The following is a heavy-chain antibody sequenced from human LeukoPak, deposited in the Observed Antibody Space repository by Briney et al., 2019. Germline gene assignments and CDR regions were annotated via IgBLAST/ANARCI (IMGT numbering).Heavy chain of an antibody. V-gene: IGHV3-66*02. J-gene: IGHJ4*02. CDR1: GFTVSSNY. CDR3: ARSPVGYSGYDYVGYFDY. CDR2: IYSGGST. Sequence: GGSLRLSCAASGFTVSSNYMSWVRQAPGKGLEWVSVIYSGGSTYYADFVKGRFTISRDNSKNTLYLQMNSLRAEDTAVYYCARSPVGYSGYDYVGYFDYWGQGTLVTVSP. D-gene: IGHD5-12*01.